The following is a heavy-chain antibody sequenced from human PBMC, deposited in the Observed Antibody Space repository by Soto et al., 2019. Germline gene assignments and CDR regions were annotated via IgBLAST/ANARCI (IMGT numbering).Heavy chain of an antibody. D-gene: IGHD3-10*01. CDR3: ARDETLVGGTTWHGAGFDY. CDR2: SYPDGST. Sequence: EVQLVESGGDLGQPGGSLRLACAASGFTVSSSYMSWVRPAPGKGLEWVSLSYPDGSTKYADSVKGRFISSRDNARNTLFLQMNSLRDADTAVYYCARDETLVGGTTWHGAGFDYWGQGTLVTVSA. V-gene: IGHV3-66*01. J-gene: IGHJ4*02. CDR1: GFTVSSSY.